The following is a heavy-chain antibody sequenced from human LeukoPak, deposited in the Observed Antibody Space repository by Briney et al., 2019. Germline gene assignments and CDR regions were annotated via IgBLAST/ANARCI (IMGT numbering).Heavy chain of an antibody. J-gene: IGHJ3*02. Sequence: SETLSLTCAVSGGSISSYYWSWIRQPPGKGLEWIGYIYYSGSTNYNPSLESRVTISVDTSKNQFSLKLSSVTAADTAVYYCARDSYYYDGNDAFDIWGQGTMVTVSS. CDR2: IYYSGST. CDR1: GGSISSYY. CDR3: ARDSYYYDGNDAFDI. V-gene: IGHV4-59*01. D-gene: IGHD3-22*01.